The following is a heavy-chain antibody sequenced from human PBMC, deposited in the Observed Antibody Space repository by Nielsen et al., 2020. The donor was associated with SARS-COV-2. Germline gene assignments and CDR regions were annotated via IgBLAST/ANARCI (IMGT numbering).Heavy chain of an antibody. Sequence: SETLSLTCTVSGGSISSGGYYWSWIRQHPGKGLEWIGYIYYSGSTYYNPSLKSRVTISVDTSKNQFSLKLSSVTAADTAVYYCARDRSGSHPRAWGQGTLVTVSS. J-gene: IGHJ5*02. CDR2: IYYSGST. V-gene: IGHV4-31*03. CDR3: ARDRSGSHPRA. CDR1: GGSISSGGYY. D-gene: IGHD1-26*01.